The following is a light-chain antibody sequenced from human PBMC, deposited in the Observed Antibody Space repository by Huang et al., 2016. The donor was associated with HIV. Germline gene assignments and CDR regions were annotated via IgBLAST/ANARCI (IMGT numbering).Light chain of an antibody. J-gene: IGKJ3*01. CDR3: QQRSNWPPLLT. V-gene: IGKV3-11*01. Sequence: ELVLTQSPATLSLSPGERATLSCRASQSVGTYLAWYQQKPGQSPRLLIYDASNRATGIPARLSGRGSGTDFTLTISSLEPEDFAVYYCQQRSNWPPLLTFGPGTKVDIK. CDR1: QSVGTY. CDR2: DAS.